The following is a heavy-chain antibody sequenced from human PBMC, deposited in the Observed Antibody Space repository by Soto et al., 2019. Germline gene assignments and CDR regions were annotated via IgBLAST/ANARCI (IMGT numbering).Heavy chain of an antibody. CDR2: INPNSGGT. D-gene: IGHD5-12*01. V-gene: IGHV1-2*04. CDR3: ARVGGYSGYDYYYYGMDV. CDR1: GYTFTGYY. Sequence: QVQLVQSGAEVKKPGASVKVSCKASGYTFTGYYMHWVRQAPGQGLEWMGWINPNSGGTNYAQKFQGWVTMTRDTSISTAYMELSRLRSDDTAVYYCARVGGYSGYDYYYYGMDVWGQGTTVTVSS. J-gene: IGHJ6*02.